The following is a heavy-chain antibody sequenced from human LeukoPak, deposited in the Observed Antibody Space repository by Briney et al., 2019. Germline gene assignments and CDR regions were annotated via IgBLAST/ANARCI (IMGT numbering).Heavy chain of an antibody. CDR1: GGSISSSSYY. V-gene: IGHV4-39*01. CDR3: ARQDWVVVVPAAIRSGSYYYGSGSYSR. CDR2: IYYSGST. J-gene: IGHJ4*02. D-gene: IGHD3-10*01. Sequence: KPSETLSLTCTVSGGSISSSSYYWGWIRQPPGKGLEWIGSIYYSGSTYYNPSLKSRVTISVDTSKNQFSLKLSSVTAADTAVYYCARQDWVVVVPAAIRSGSYYYGSGSYSRWGQGTLVTVSS.